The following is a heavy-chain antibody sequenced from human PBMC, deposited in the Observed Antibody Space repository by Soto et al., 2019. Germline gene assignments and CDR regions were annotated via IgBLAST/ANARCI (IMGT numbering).Heavy chain of an antibody. V-gene: IGHV1-24*01. CDR3: ATSGWNSSGEVFDY. J-gene: IGHJ4*02. D-gene: IGHD6-25*01. CDR1: GYTLTELS. Sequence: ASVKVSCKVSGYTLTELSMHWVRQAPGKGLEWMGGFDPEDGETIYAQKFQGRVTMTEDTSTDTAYMELSSLRSEDTAVYYCATSGWNSSGEVFDYWAREPWSPSPQ. CDR2: FDPEDGET.